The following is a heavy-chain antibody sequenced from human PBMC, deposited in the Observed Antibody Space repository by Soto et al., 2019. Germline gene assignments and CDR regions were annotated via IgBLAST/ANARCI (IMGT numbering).Heavy chain of an antibody. CDR1: GFSFSSYT. J-gene: IGHJ4*02. V-gene: IGHV3-21*01. CDR3: ARANEVAWFAY. D-gene: IGHD3-10*01. CDR2: ITNRGTHT. Sequence: EVQLVESGGGLVKPGESLRLSCAASGFSFSSYTMNCVRQAPGKGLQLVSSITNRGTHTYSADSVKGRFTIARDNDKNSLYLPMNNLRAEDTAIYFCARANEVAWFAYWGLGTLVTVTS.